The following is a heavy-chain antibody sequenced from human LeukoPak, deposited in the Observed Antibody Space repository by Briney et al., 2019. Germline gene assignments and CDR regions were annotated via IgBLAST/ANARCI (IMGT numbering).Heavy chain of an antibody. J-gene: IGHJ4*02. CDR3: ARGGSGYYYFDY. V-gene: IGHV3-66*02. CDR2: IYSGGAT. Sequence: GGSLRLSCTASGFTVNTYYISWVRQAPGKGLEWVSVIYSGGATYYADSAKGRFTISRDNSKNTLSLQMNSLRAEDTAVYYCARGGSGYYYFDYWGQGTLVTVSS. CDR1: GFTVNTYY. D-gene: IGHD3-22*01.